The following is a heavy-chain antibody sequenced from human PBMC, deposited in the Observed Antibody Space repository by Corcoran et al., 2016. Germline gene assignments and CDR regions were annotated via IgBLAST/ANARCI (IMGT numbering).Heavy chain of an antibody. V-gene: IGHV1-2*04. CDR2: INPNSGGT. D-gene: IGHD3-22*01. J-gene: IGHJ6*02. CDR3: ARDHDPYYDSSGYYSPSPYYYYGMDV. Sequence: QVQLVQSGAEVKKPGASVKVSCKASGYTFTGYYMHWVRQAPGQGLEWMGWINPNSGGTNYAQKFQGWVTMTRDTSISTAYMELSRLRSDDTAVYYWARDHDPYYDSSGYYSPSPYYYYGMDVWGQGTTVTVSS. CDR1: GYTFTGYY.